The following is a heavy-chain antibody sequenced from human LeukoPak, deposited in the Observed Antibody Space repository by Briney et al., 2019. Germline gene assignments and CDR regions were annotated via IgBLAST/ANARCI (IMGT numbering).Heavy chain of an antibody. CDR2: ISAYNGNT. D-gene: IGHD6-19*01. Sequence: ASVKVSCKASGYTFTNYGITWVRQAPGQGLEWMGWISAYNGNTNYAQKLQGRVTMTTDTSTSTTYMELRSLRSDDTAVYYCAKSTQQWLSTSGCWGQGTLVTVSS. V-gene: IGHV1-18*01. CDR1: GYTFTNYG. J-gene: IGHJ4*02. CDR3: AKSTQQWLSTSGC.